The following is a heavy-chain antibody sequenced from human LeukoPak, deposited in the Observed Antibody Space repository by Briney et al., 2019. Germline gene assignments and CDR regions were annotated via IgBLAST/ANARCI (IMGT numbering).Heavy chain of an antibody. V-gene: IGHV4-59*12. CDR1: GGSISGYY. CDR2: IYYSGST. D-gene: IGHD1-26*01. J-gene: IGHJ4*02. CDR3: ARDSGSYYTPYPFDY. Sequence: PSETLSLTCTVSGGSISGYYWSWIRQPPGKGLEWIGNIYYSGSTNYNPSLKSRVTMSVDTSKNQFSLKLSSVTAADTAVYYCARDSGSYYTPYPFDYWGQGTLVTVSS.